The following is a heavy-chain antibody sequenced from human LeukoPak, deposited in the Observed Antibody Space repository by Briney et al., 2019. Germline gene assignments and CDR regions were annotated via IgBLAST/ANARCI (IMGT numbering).Heavy chain of an antibody. CDR3: ARSKRTYSSSWTGAFDI. V-gene: IGHV1-69*05. CDR2: IIPVFGTA. Sequence: SVKVSCKASGGTFSNYAISWVRQAPGQGLEWMGGIIPVFGTANYAQKFQGRVTITTDESTSTAYMELSSLRSEDTAVYYCARSKRTYSSSWTGAFDIWGQGTMVTVSS. D-gene: IGHD6-13*01. CDR1: GGTFSNYA. J-gene: IGHJ3*02.